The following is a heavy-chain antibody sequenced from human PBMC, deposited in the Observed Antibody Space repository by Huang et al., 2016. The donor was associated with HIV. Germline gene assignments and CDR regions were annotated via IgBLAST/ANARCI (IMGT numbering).Heavy chain of an antibody. V-gene: IGHV4-34*01. J-gene: IGHJ3*02. CDR2: INHSGST. CDR3: ARERMMSWLDDHDAFDI. D-gene: IGHD1-1*01. Sequence: VYGGSFSGYYWSWIHQSPGKGLEWIGEINHSGSTNYNPSLKSRLTISVDTSKNQFSLKLSSVTAADTAVYYCARERMMSWLDDHDAFDIWGQGTMVTVSS. CDR1: GGSFSGYY.